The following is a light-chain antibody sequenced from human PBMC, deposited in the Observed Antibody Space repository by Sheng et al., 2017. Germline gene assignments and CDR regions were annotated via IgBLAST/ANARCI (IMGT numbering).Light chain of an antibody. CDR1: QGISNY. Sequence: DIQMTQSPSVVSASVGDRVTITCRASQGISNYLAWFQQRPGKAPKRLIYGASSLQSGVPSRFSGSGSGTEFTLTISSLQAEDVATYYCQHYSGAPMYTFGPGTRVEIK. V-gene: IGKV1-17*03. CDR2: GAS. J-gene: IGKJ2*01. CDR3: QHYSGAPMYT.